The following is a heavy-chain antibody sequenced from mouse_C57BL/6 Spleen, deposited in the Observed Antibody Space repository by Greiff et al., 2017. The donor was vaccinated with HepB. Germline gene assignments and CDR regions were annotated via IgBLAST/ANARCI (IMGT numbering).Heavy chain of an antibody. D-gene: IGHD2-4*01. CDR3: ARRGGVYDYDDSLAMDY. CDR2: IDPSDSYT. V-gene: IGHV1-69*01. CDR1: GYTFTSYW. J-gene: IGHJ4*01. Sequence: VQLQQPGAELVMPGASVKLSCKASGYTFTSYWMHWVKQRPGQGLEWIGEIDPSDSYTNYNQKFKGKSTLTVDKSSSTAYMQLSSLTSEDSAVYFCARRGGVYDYDDSLAMDYWGHGTSVTVSS.